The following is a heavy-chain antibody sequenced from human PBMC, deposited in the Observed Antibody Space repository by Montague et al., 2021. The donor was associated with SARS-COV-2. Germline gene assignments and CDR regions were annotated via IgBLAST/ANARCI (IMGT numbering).Heavy chain of an antibody. V-gene: IGHV4-39*06. D-gene: IGHD5-24*01. CDR1: GGSISSSSYY. Sequence: SETLSLTCTVSGGSISSSSYYWGWKRQPPGKGRVWNGSNCCSGSNYYNLSLQSRVTIAVYTSKNQFTLKLSSVAAADTAVYDCAREGTPIAMATIDYYGMDVWGQGTTVTVSS. CDR3: AREGTPIAMATIDYYGMDV. J-gene: IGHJ6*02. CDR2: NCCSGSN.